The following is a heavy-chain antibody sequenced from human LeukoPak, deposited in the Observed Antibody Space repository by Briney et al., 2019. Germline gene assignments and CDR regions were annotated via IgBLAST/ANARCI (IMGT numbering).Heavy chain of an antibody. D-gene: IGHD3-22*01. CDR3: AKFDSSGYYYFPDSDAFDI. J-gene: IGHJ3*02. CDR1: GFTFSSYS. CDR2: ISSSSSYI. Sequence: GGSLRLSCAASGFTFSSYSMNWVRQAPGKGLEWVSSISSSSSYIYYADSVKGRFTISRDNSKNTLYLQMNSLRAEDTAVYYCAKFDSSGYYYFPDSDAFDIWGQGTMVTVFS. V-gene: IGHV3-21*04.